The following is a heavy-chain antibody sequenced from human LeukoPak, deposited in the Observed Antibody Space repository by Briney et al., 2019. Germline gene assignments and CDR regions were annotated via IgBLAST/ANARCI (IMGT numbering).Heavy chain of an antibody. V-gene: IGHV3-30*18. CDR1: GFTFSSYG. CDR3: AKNYYDSSGYLV. D-gene: IGHD3-22*01. Sequence: GASLRLSCAASGFTFSSYGMHWVRQAPGKGLEWVAVISYDGSNKYYADSVKGRFTISRDNSKNTLYLQMNSLRAEDTAVYYCAKNYYDSSGYLVWGQGTLVTVSS. J-gene: IGHJ4*02. CDR2: ISYDGSNK.